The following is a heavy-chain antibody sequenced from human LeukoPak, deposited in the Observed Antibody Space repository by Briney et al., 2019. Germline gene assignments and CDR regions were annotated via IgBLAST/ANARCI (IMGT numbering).Heavy chain of an antibody. Sequence: PGGSLRLSCAASGFTFSSYAMGWVHQAPGKGLEWVSAISGSGGSTYYADSVKGRFTISRDNSKNTLYLQMNSLRAEDTAVYYCAKSQSGLRYFDWFDYWGQGTLVTVSS. CDR1: GFTFSSYA. D-gene: IGHD3-9*01. CDR3: AKSQSGLRYFDWFDY. J-gene: IGHJ4*02. V-gene: IGHV3-23*01. CDR2: ISGSGGST.